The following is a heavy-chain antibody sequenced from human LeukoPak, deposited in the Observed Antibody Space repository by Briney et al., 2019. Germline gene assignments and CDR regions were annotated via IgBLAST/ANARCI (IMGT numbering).Heavy chain of an antibody. CDR1: GGTFSSYA. CDR3: ARYPIAAAGTFRHRAFDY. Sequence: SVNVSCKAPGGTFSSYAISWVRQGPGQGIEWGGGIFPILGTANYAQNFQGRATITADESTSTAYMELSTLRSEDTAVDYCARYPIAAAGTFRHRAFDYWGQGTLVTVSS. V-gene: IGHV1-69*13. D-gene: IGHD6-13*01. CDR2: IFPILGTA. J-gene: IGHJ4*02.